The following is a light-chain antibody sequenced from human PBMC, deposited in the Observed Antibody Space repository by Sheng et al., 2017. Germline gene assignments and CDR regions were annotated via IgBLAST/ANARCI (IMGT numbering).Light chain of an antibody. V-gene: IGKV1-5*03. CDR2: KAS. CDR3: QQYNSYPWT. Sequence: DIQMTQSPSTLSASVGDRVTITCRASQNIGNWLAWYQQKPGKAPNLLIYKASSLESGVPSRFSGSGSGTEFTLTISSLQPDDFAIYYCQQYNSYPWTFGQGTKVEIK. J-gene: IGKJ1*01. CDR1: QNIGNW.